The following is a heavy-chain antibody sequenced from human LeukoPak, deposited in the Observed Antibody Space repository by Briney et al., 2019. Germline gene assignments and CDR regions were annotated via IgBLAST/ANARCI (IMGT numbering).Heavy chain of an antibody. V-gene: IGHV3-30*18. Sequence: PGRSLRLSCAASGFTFSSYGMHWVRQAPGKGLEWVAVISYDGSNKYYADSVKGRFTISRDNSKNTLYLQMNSLRAEDTAVYYCAKPRRTYYDFWSGYYFDYWGQGTLVTVSS. D-gene: IGHD3-3*01. CDR1: GFTFSSYG. CDR2: ISYDGSNK. J-gene: IGHJ4*02. CDR3: AKPRRTYYDFWSGYYFDY.